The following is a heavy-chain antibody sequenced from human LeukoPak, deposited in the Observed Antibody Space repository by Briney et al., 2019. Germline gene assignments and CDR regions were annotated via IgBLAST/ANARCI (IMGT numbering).Heavy chain of an antibody. J-gene: IGHJ4*02. CDR1: GFTFDSYG. D-gene: IGHD3-16*01. Sequence: GGSLRLSCAASGFTFDSYGMNWVRQAPGKGLEWVSGISGSGVYTYYADSVKGRFTISRDNSKNTLSLQVNSLRAEDTAVYYCAKDDDWGRYKHWGQGTLVTVSS. CDR2: ISGSGVYT. V-gene: IGHV3-23*01. CDR3: AKDDDWGRYKH.